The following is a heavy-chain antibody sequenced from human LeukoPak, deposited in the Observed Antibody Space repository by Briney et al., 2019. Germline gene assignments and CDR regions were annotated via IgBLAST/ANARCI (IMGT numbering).Heavy chain of an antibody. CDR3: ARDPRTVRI. CDR1: GFTFSDNY. V-gene: IGHV3-11*04. J-gene: IGHJ4*02. CDR2: ISGNGGVI. D-gene: IGHD1-1*01. Sequence: WGVLRLSCAASGFTFSDNYMTWVRQAPGKGLEWLSYISGNGGVIQYADSVKGRFTISRDNAKNLLYLQMDSLRVEDTAIYYCARDPRTVRIWGQGTLVTVSS.